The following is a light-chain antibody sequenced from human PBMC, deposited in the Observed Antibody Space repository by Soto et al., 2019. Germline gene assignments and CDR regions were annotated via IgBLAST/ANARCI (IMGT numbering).Light chain of an antibody. CDR3: QVWDSSSDPHAV. CDR1: NIGSKS. V-gene: IGLV3-21*04. Sequence: ELTQPPSVSVAPGKTARITCGGNNIGSKSVHWYQQKPGQAPVLVIYYDSDRPSGIPERFSGSNSGNTATLTISRVEAGDEADYYCQVWDSSSDPHAVFGGGTQLTVL. J-gene: IGLJ7*01. CDR2: YDS.